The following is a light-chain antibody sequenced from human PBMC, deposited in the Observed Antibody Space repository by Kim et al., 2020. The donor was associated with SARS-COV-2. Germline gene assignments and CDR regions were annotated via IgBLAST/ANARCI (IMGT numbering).Light chain of an antibody. CDR1: QSVSSSY. CDR2: GAS. V-gene: IGKV3D-7*01. CDR3: QQDYNLRT. J-gene: IGKJ3*01. Sequence: PGERVTLSCRASQSVSSSYLTWYQQKPGQAPRLLIYGASTRATGIPARFSGSGSGTDFTLTISSLQPEDFAVYYCQQDYNLRTFGPGTKVDIK.